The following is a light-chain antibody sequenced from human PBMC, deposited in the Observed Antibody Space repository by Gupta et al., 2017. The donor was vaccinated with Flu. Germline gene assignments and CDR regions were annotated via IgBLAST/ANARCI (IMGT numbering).Light chain of an antibody. CDR2: LEGSGSY. CDR3: ETWDSNTRV. CDR1: SGHSSYI. V-gene: IGLV4-60*03. Sequence: SGHSSYIIAWHQQQPGKAPRYLMKLEGSGSYNKGSGVPDRFSGSSSGADRYLTISNLQSDDEADYYCETWDSNTRVFGGGTKLTVL. J-gene: IGLJ3*02.